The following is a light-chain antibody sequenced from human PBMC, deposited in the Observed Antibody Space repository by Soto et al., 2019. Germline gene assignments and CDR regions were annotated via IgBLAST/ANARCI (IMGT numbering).Light chain of an antibody. V-gene: IGKV3-11*01. CDR3: QQRSNWAT. Sequence: FVLTQSPGTLSLSPGERATLSCRASQSVSRNLAWYQQKPGQAPRLLIYDASNRATGIPARFSGSGSVTDFTLTISSLEPEDFAVYYCQQRSNWATFGPGTKVDIK. J-gene: IGKJ3*01. CDR1: QSVSRN. CDR2: DAS.